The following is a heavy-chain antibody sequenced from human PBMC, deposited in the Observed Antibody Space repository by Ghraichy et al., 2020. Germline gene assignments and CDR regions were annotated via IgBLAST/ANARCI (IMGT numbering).Heavy chain of an antibody. CDR1: GFTFGDYA. CDR2: IRSRVYGGTP. Sequence: GGSLRLSCRASGFTFGDYAMTWFRQAPGKGLEWVGFIRSRVYGGTPEYAASVKGRFTISRDDSKSIAYLQMNSLKTEDTAIYYCTRDDVLLLPDYWGQGTLVTVSS. D-gene: IGHD3-10*01. J-gene: IGHJ4*02. CDR3: TRDDVLLLPDY. V-gene: IGHV3-49*03.